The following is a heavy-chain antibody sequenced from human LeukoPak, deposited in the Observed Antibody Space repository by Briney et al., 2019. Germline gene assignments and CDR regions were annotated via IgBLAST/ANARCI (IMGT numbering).Heavy chain of an antibody. CDR3: ARGWYYDFWSGYYTANWFDP. J-gene: IGHJ5*02. V-gene: IGHV4-39*07. D-gene: IGHD3-3*01. CDR2: IYYSGST. Sequence: SETLSLTCTVSGGSISSSSYYWGWIRQPPGKGLEWIGSIYYSGSTYYNPSLKSRVTISVDASKNQFSLKLSSVTAGDTAVYYCARGWYYDFWSGYYTANWFDPWGQGTLVTVSS. CDR1: GGSISSSSYY.